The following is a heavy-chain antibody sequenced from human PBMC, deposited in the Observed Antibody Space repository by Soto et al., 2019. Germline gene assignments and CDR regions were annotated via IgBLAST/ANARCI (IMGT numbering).Heavy chain of an antibody. CDR1: GVSMSSYH. V-gene: IGHV4-59*01. CDR3: ASLSGDGWFDP. D-gene: IGHD3-10*01. Sequence: VQLQASGPGLVKPSETLSLPCTVSGVSMSSYHWSWIRQPPGKGLEWIGYIYYSGRTNFNPSLTSRVTMSVDTSKNQFSLRLSSVTAADTAVYYCASLSGDGWFDPWGRGTLVTVSS. CDR2: IYYSGRT. J-gene: IGHJ5*02.